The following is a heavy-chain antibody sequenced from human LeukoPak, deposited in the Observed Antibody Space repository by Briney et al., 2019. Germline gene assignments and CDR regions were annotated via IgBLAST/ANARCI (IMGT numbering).Heavy chain of an antibody. V-gene: IGHV4-59*01. Sequence: SETLSLTCTVSGGSISSYYWSWIRQPPGKGLEWIGYIYYSGSTNYNPSLKSRVTISVDTSKNQFSLKLSSVTAADTAVYYCAGDQRHDYGDYWFDPWGQGTLVTVSS. J-gene: IGHJ5*02. D-gene: IGHD4-17*01. CDR2: IYYSGST. CDR3: AGDQRHDYGDYWFDP. CDR1: GGSISSYY.